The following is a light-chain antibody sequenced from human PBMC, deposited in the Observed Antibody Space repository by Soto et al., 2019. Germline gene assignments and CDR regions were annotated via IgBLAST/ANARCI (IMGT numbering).Light chain of an antibody. J-gene: IGLJ1*01. CDR1: NSDVGGYNY. Sequence: QSVLTQPASVSGSPGQSITISCTGTNSDVGGYNYVAWYQQHAGKAPKLMMYDVSNRPSGVSNRFSGSKSGNTASLTISGLQAEDENGYYSSSYAGSRTVFGTGTKVTVL. CDR2: DVS. CDR3: SSYAGSRTV. V-gene: IGLV2-14*01.